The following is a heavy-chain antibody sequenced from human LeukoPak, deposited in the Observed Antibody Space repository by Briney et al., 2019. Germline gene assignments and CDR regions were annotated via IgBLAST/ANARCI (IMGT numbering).Heavy chain of an antibody. Sequence: ASVKVSCKASSYTFTSYGISWVRQAPGQGLEWMGWISAYNGNTNYAEKFQGRVTMTRNTSISTAYMELRSLRSDDTAVYYCARELVMSVRSHGYWGQGTLVTVSS. J-gene: IGHJ4*02. V-gene: IGHV1-18*01. CDR3: ARELVMSVRSHGY. CDR1: SYTFTSYG. D-gene: IGHD4-23*01. CDR2: ISAYNGNT.